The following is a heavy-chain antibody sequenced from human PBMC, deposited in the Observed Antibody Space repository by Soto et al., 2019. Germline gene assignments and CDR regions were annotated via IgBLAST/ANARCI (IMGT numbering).Heavy chain of an antibody. CDR3: AKAVAGKGYYYGMDV. V-gene: IGHV1-18*01. Sequence: ASVKVSCKASGYTFTSYGISWVRQAPGQGLEWMGWISAYNGNTNYAQKLQGRVTMTTDTSTSTAYMELRSLRSDDTAVYYCAKAVAGKGYYYGMDVWGQGTTVTSP. CDR2: ISAYNGNT. CDR1: GYTFTSYG. J-gene: IGHJ6*02. D-gene: IGHD6-19*01.